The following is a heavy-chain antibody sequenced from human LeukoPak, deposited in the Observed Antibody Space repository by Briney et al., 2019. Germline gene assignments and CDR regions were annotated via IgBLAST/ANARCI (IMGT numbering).Heavy chain of an antibody. CDR2: IYYSWST. CDR1: GGSISSYY. CDR3: ARVGAAQPGDYYYYYYMDV. D-gene: IGHD6-6*01. V-gene: IGHV4-59*01. J-gene: IGHJ6*03. Sequence: SETLSLTCTVSGGSISSYYWSWTRQPPGKGLEWIGYIYYSWSTNYNPSLQSRVTISVDTSKNQFSLKLSRVPAADTAVYYCARVGAAQPGDYYYYYYMDVWGKGTTVTVSS.